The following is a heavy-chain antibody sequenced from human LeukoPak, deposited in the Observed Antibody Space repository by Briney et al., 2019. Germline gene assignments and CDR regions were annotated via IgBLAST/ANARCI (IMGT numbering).Heavy chain of an antibody. CDR2: MNPNSGNT. CDR3: ARGSFYDFWSGLYYYYYGMDV. V-gene: IGHV1-8*01. D-gene: IGHD3-3*01. Sequence: GASVKVSCKASGYTFTSYDINWVRQATGQGLEWMGWMNPNSGNTGYAQKFQGRVTMTRNTSTSTAYMELSSLRSEDTAVYYCARGSFYDFWSGLYYYYYGMDVWGQGTTVTVSS. CDR1: GYTFTSYD. J-gene: IGHJ6*02.